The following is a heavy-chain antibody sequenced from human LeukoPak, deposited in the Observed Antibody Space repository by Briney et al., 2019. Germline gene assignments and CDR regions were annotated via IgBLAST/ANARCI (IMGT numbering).Heavy chain of an antibody. CDR2: VYYSGST. Sequence: SETLSLTCTVSSGSISSTSYYWGWIRQPPGMGLEWVGSVYYSGSTYYNPSLKSRVTISVDTSKSQFSLKLSSVTAADTAVYYCAREMRSPRGGFDYWDQGTLVTVSS. CDR3: AREMRSPRGGFDY. V-gene: IGHV4-39*07. D-gene: IGHD3-10*01. CDR1: SGSISSTSYY. J-gene: IGHJ4*02.